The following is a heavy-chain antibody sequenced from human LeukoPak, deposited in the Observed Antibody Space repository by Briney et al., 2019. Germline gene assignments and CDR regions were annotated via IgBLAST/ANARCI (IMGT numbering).Heavy chain of an antibody. CDR1: GYTFTSYA. Sequence: GASVKVSCKASGYTFTSYAMHWVRQAPGQRLEWMGWINAGNGNTKYSQKFQGRVTITRDTSASTAYMELSSLRSEDTAVYYCARGEHIAAAGIYFDYWGQGTLVTVSS. V-gene: IGHV1-3*01. D-gene: IGHD6-13*01. J-gene: IGHJ4*02. CDR2: INAGNGNT. CDR3: ARGEHIAAAGIYFDY.